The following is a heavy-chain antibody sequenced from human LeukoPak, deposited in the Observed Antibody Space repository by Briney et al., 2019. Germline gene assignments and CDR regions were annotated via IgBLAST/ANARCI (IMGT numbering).Heavy chain of an antibody. CDR2: IYYTGTT. CDR3: ARGYDIDV. V-gene: IGHV4-59*01. Sequence: SETLSLTCTVSGGSISSYYWSWIRQPPGKALEWIGYIYYTGTTKYNPSLKSRATISLDTSKNQFSLKLTSVTAADTALFFCARGYDIDVWGQGTTVTVSS. CDR1: GGSISSYY. J-gene: IGHJ6*02.